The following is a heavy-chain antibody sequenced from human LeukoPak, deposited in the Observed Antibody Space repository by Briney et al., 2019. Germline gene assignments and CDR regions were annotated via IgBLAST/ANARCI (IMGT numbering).Heavy chain of an antibody. J-gene: IGHJ6*02. V-gene: IGHV1-18*01. D-gene: IGHD3-16*02. CDR1: GYTFTSYG. CDR3: ARVCWFGGVIVTVYYGMDV. CDR2: ISAYNGNT. Sequence: ASVKVSCKASGYTFTSYGISWVRQAPGQGLEWMGWISAYNGNTNYAQKLQGRVTMTTDTSTSTAYMELRSLRSDDTAVYYCARVCWFGGVIVTVYYGMDVWGQGTTVTVSS.